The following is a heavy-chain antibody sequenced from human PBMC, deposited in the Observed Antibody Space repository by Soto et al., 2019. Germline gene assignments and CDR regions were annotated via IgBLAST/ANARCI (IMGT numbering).Heavy chain of an antibody. CDR2: INPNSGGT. V-gene: IGHV1-2*04. Sequence: GASVKVSCKASGYTFTSYYMHWVRQAPGQGLEWMGWINPNSGGTNYAQKFQGWVTMTRDTSISTAYMELSRLRSDDTAVYYCARAGGIQLQVGYYYYGMDVWGQGTTVTVSS. CDR1: GYTFTSYY. CDR3: ARAGGIQLQVGYYYYGMDV. J-gene: IGHJ6*02. D-gene: IGHD5-18*01.